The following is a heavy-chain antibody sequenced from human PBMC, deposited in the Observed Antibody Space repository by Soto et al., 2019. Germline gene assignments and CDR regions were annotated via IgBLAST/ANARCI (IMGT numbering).Heavy chain of an antibody. Sequence: PLSPTCTDSGGSTRSGDHWWSGVYQTPGKGLEWIGYIYYSGNTYYNPSLKSRVTISVDTSKNQFSLKLSSVTAADTAVYYCARDGYYDNSGYRLVDYWGQGTLVTVSS. CDR2: IYYSGNT. CDR1: GGSTRSGDHW. D-gene: IGHD3-22*01. V-gene: IGHV4-30-4*01. CDR3: ARDGYYDNSGYRLVDY. J-gene: IGHJ4*02.